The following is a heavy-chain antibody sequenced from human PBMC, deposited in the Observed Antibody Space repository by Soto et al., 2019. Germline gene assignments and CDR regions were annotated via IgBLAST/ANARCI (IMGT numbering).Heavy chain of an antibody. CDR2: IYYSGST. Sequence: PSETLSLTCTVSGGSISSYYWSWIRQPPGKGLEWIGYIYYSGSTNYNPSLKSRVTISVDTSKNQFSLKLSSVTAADTAVYYCARDLHPSVRGGYGMDVWGQGTTVTVSS. D-gene: IGHD4-17*01. CDR3: ARDLHPSVRGGYGMDV. CDR1: GGSISSYY. J-gene: IGHJ6*02. V-gene: IGHV4-59*01.